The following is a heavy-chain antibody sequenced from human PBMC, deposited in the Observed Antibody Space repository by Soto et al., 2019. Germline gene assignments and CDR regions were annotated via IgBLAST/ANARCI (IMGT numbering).Heavy chain of an antibody. V-gene: IGHV1-69*13. Sequence: GASVKVSCKASGGTFSSYAISWVRQAPGQGLEWMGGIIPIFGTANYAQKFQGRVTITADESTSTAYMELSSLRSEDTAVYYCEKNVGPFPPVVPTFAAAGAPIDSYGMVVGGQGSTVTVSS. J-gene: IGHJ6*02. CDR2: IIPIFGTA. CDR1: GGTFSSYA. D-gene: IGHD6-13*01. CDR3: EKNVGPFPPVVPTFAAAGAPIDSYGMVV.